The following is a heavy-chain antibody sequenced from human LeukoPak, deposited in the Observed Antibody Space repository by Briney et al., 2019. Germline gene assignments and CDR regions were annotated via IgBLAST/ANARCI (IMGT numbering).Heavy chain of an antibody. CDR1: GFTVSSNY. V-gene: IGHV3-66*01. CDR3: ARDGPRYSGSYYW. D-gene: IGHD1-26*01. CDR2: IYSGGST. J-gene: IGHJ4*02. Sequence: GGSLRLSCAASGFTVSSNYMSWVRQAPGKGLEWVSVIYSGGSTYYADSVKGRFTISRDNSKNTLYLQMNSLRAEDTAVYYCARDGPRYSGSYYWWGQGTLVTVSS.